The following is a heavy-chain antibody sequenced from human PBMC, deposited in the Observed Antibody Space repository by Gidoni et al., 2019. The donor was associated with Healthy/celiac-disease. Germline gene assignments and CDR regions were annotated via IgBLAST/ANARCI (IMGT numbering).Heavy chain of an antibody. D-gene: IGHD6-19*01. J-gene: IGHJ4*02. CDR3: ARVRSGLYGFDY. Sequence: QVQLQQWGAGLLTPSQTLSLTCAVYGGSFSGYDWSWIRQPPGKGLEWIGEINHSGSTNYNPSLKSRVTISVDTSKNQFSLKLSSVTAADTAVYYCARVRSGLYGFDYWGQGTLVTVSS. V-gene: IGHV4-34*01. CDR1: GGSFSGYD. CDR2: INHSGST.